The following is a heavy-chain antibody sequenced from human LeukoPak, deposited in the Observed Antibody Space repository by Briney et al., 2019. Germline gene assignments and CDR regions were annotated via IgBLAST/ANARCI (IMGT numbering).Heavy chain of an antibody. D-gene: IGHD4-17*01. J-gene: IGHJ4*02. Sequence: ASVKVSCKASGYTFTSYGISWVRQAPGQGLEWMGWISAYNGNTNYAQKLQGRVTMTTDTSTSTAYMELRSLRSDDTAVYYCARVSDYGDYAGIFYYWGQGTLVTVSS. CDR1: GYTFTSYG. CDR2: ISAYNGNT. V-gene: IGHV1-18*01. CDR3: ARVSDYGDYAGIFYY.